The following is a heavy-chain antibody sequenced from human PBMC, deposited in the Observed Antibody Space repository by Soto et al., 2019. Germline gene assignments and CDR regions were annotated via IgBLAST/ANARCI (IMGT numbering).Heavy chain of an antibody. CDR1: GFTFSSYR. CDR3: ARAHCYGLDV. Sequence: GFLTLSCAASGFTFSSYRMSWFPREAVKGLECADNKKQEGSNKYLVDCVKGRFTISKDRAKNSLYLKMNSLRAEYTAADYCARAHCYGLDVWGQGTTVTVSS. CDR2: KKQEGSNK. J-gene: IGHJ6*02. V-gene: IGHV3-7*04.